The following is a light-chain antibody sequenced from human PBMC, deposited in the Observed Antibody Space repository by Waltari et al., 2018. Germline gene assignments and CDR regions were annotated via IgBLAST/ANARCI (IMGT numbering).Light chain of an antibody. V-gene: IGKV3D-7*01. J-gene: IGKJ5*01. CDR1: QSVSSSY. CDR2: GAS. Sequence: PGERVTLSCRASQSVSSSYLTWYQQKPGQAPRLLIHGASTRATGIPARFSGSGSGTDFTLTISSLQPEDFAVYYCQQDYNLPPTFGQGSRLEIK. CDR3: QQDYNLPPT.